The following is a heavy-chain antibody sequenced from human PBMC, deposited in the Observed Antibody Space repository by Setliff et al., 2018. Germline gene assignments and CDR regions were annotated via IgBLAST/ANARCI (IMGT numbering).Heavy chain of an antibody. V-gene: IGHV3-73*01. Sequence: GGSLRLSCAASGFTFSGSAMHWVRQASGKGLEWVGRIRSKANSYATAYAASVKGRFTISRDDSKNTAYLQMNSLRAEDTAVYYCARLRKDYGDYYYFDYWGQGTLVTVSS. D-gene: IGHD4-17*01. CDR3: ARLRKDYGDYYYFDY. CDR2: IRSKANSYAT. CDR1: GFTFSGSA. J-gene: IGHJ4*02.